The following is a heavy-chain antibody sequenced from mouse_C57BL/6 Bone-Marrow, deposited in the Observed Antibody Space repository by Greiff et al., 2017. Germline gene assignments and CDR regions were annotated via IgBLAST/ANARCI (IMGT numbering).Heavy chain of an antibody. CDR1: GIDFSRYW. D-gene: IGHD2-4*01. V-gene: IGHV4-1*01. CDR2: INPDSSTI. CDR3: ARPRGYDYGYAMDY. J-gene: IGHJ4*01. Sequence: EVQLQESGGGLVQPGGSLKLSCAASGIDFSRYWMSWVRRAPGKGLEWIGEINPDSSTINYAPSLKDKFIISRYNAKNTLYLQMSKVRSEDTALYYCARPRGYDYGYAMDYWGQGTSVTVSS.